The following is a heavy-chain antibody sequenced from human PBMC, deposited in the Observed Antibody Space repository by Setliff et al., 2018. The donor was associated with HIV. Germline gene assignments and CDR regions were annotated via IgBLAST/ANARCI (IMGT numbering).Heavy chain of an antibody. D-gene: IGHD3-3*01. V-gene: IGHV1-2*02. Sequence: ASVKVSCKASGYKFTGYYLQWVRQAPGQGLEWMAWINPNSADTRIAQKFEGRVTMTWDTSTSTVYMELSGLREEDTAVYYCARDGASGSGYYWADYWGQGTLVTVSS. CDR1: GYKFTGYY. CDR2: INPNSADT. CDR3: ARDGASGSGYYWADY. J-gene: IGHJ4*02.